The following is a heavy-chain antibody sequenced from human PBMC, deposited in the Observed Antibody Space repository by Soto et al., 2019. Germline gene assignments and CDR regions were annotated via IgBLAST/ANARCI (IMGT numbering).Heavy chain of an antibody. J-gene: IGHJ6*02. CDR3: AKGILSATIGPYAMDV. CDR2: ISYDGNYI. D-gene: IGHD3-16*01. V-gene: IGHV3-30*18. Sequence: GGSLRLSCEASGFAFSSYAMHWVRQAPGKGLEWVGVISYDGNYIYYADSVKGRFTISRDNSKNTLYVQVNSLRPEDTAVYYCAKGILSATIGPYAMDVWGQGTAVTVSS. CDR1: GFAFSSYA.